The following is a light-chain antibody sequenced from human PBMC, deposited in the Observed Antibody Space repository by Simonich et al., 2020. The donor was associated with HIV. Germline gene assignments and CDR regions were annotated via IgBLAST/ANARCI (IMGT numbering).Light chain of an antibody. CDR1: SSDVGGYDY. CDR3: SSYAGSNNLV. V-gene: IGLV2-8*01. CDR2: EVT. J-gene: IGLJ3*02. Sequence: QSALTQPPSASGSPGQSVTISCTGPSSDVGGYDYVSWYQHHPGKAPKPMIYEVTKRPSGVPARFSGSKAGNTASLTVSGLQAEDEADYYCSSYAGSNNLVFGGGTKLTVL.